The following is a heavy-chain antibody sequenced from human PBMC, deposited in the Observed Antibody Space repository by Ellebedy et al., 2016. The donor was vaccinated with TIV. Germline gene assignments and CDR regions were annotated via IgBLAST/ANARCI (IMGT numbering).Heavy chain of an antibody. Sequence: GSLRLXCTVSGSSISSYYWSWIRQPAGKGLEWIGRIYTSGGIDYNPSLKSRVTMSLDTSKNEFTLKLSSVTAADTALYYCAREYSSSSGKVFDYWGQGTLVTVSS. CDR3: AREYSSSSGKVFDY. CDR1: GSSISSYY. D-gene: IGHD6-6*01. CDR2: IYTSGGI. J-gene: IGHJ4*02. V-gene: IGHV4-4*07.